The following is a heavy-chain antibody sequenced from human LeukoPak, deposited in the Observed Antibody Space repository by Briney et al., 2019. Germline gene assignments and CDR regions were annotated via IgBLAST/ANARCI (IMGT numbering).Heavy chain of an antibody. CDR2: IPSDGSDS. D-gene: IGHD4-17*01. J-gene: IGHJ4*02. CDR1: VFTFSTYG. CDR3: AKGLGDYDDFRLGY. V-gene: IGHV3-30*02. Sequence: PGGSLRLSCAASVFTFSTYGFHWVRQAPGKGLEWVAFIPSDGSDSYYANSVKGRFTISRDNSKNTLYLQMNILRSEDTAVYYCAKGLGDYDDFRLGYWGQGTLVTVSS.